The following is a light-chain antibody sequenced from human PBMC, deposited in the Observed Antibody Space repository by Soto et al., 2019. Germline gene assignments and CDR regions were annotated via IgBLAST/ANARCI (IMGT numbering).Light chain of an antibody. J-gene: IGLJ2*01. CDR3: SSYTSSSTVV. CDR1: SSDVGGYNY. Sequence: AVSQPSSVSGSPGQSITIAFTGTSSDVGGYNYVSWYQQHPGKAPKLMIYEVSNRPSGVSNRFSGSKSGNTASLTISGLQAEDEADYYCSSYTSSSTVVFGGGTQLTVL. CDR2: EVS. V-gene: IGLV2-14*01.